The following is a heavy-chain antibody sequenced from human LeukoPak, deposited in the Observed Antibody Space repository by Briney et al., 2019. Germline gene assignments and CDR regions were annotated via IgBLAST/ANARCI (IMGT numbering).Heavy chain of an antibody. D-gene: IGHD2-2*01. CDR2: ISSSSSYI. CDR1: GFTFSSYS. CDR3: ARDGPDIVVVPAADYYYYYMDV. J-gene: IGHJ6*03. V-gene: IGHV3-21*01. Sequence: PGGSLRLSCAASGFTFSSYSMNWVRQAPGKGLEWVSSISSSSSYIYYADSVKGRFTISRDNAKNSLYLQMNSLRAEDTAVYYCARDGPDIVVVPAADYYYYYMDVWGKGTTVTVSS.